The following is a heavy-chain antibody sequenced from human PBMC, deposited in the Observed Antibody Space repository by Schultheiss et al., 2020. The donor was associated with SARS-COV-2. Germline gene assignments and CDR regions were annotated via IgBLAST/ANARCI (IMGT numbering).Heavy chain of an antibody. CDR3: AKTDCSDIGCKLMDV. Sequence: GGSLRLSCAASGFTFSSYGMHWVRQAPGKGLEWVAVISYDGSNKYYADSVKGRFTISRDNSENTLYLQMNSLRPEDTAVYHCAKTDCSDIGCKLMDVWGQGTTVTVSS. CDR1: GFTFSSYG. D-gene: IGHD2-15*01. CDR2: ISYDGSNK. J-gene: IGHJ6*02. V-gene: IGHV3-30*18.